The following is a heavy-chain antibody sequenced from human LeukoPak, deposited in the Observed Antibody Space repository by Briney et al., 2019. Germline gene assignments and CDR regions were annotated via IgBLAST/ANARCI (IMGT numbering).Heavy chain of an antibody. Sequence: PGGSLRLSCAASGFTFSTYWMNWVRQAPGKGLEWVANIKQDGSEKYYVYSVKGRFTLSRDSAKNPLYLQMNSLRAEDTAVYYCARAEWSNWCFDLWGRGTLVTVSS. CDR2: IKQDGSEK. D-gene: IGHD3-3*01. V-gene: IGHV3-7*03. J-gene: IGHJ2*01. CDR3: ARAEWSNWCFDL. CDR1: GFTFSTYW.